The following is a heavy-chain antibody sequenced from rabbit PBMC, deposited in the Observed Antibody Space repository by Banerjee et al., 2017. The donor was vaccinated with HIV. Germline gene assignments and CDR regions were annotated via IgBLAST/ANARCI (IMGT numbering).Heavy chain of an antibody. D-gene: IGHD2-1*01. CDR2: IAGDSSGFT. V-gene: IGHV1S40*01. CDR1: GFTFSNNDY. J-gene: IGHJ4*01. CDR3: ARGAATMTMVITGYYLSL. Sequence: QSLEESGGDLVKPEGSLTLTCTASGFTFSNNDYMCWVRQAPGKGLEWISCIAGDSSGFTYSATWAKGRFTCSKTSSTTVTLQMTSLTAADTATYFCARGAATMTMVITGYYLSLWGPGTLVTVS.